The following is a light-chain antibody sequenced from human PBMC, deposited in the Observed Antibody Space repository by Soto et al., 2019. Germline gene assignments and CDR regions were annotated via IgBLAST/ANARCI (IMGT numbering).Light chain of an antibody. CDR3: SSYRSSSTLYV. CDR2: DVS. CDR1: SSDVGGYKY. V-gene: IGLV2-14*01. J-gene: IGLJ1*01. Sequence: QSALTQPASVSGSPGQSITISCTGTSSDVGGYKYVSWYQQHPGKAPKLMIHDVSNRPSGVSNRFSGSKSGNTASLNISGLQAEDEADYYCSSYRSSSTLYVFGTGTKVTVL.